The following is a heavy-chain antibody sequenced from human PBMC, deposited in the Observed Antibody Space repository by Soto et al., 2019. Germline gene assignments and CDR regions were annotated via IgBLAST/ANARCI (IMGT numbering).Heavy chain of an antibody. D-gene: IGHD3-10*01. Sequence: QVQLQESGPGLVKPSQTLSLTCTVSGGSISSGGYYWSWIRQHPGKGLEWIGYIYYSGSTYYNPSLKSRVTISVDTSKNQFSLKLSSVTAAGTGVYCCASYYDGSGRYSGWFDPWGQGTLVTVSS. CDR2: IYYSGST. J-gene: IGHJ5*02. CDR3: ASYYDGSGRYSGWFDP. V-gene: IGHV4-31*03. CDR1: GGSISSGGYY.